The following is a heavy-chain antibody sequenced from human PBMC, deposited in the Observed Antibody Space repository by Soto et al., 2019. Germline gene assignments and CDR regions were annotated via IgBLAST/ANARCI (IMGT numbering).Heavy chain of an antibody. Sequence: SETLSLTCTVSGGSISSSSYYWGWIRQPPGKGLEWIGTIDYSGSTYYNPSLESRVTMSVDTSKNQFSLKLSSVTAADSAVYYCARQSSGWYLSSFDYWGQGTLVTVSS. CDR2: IDYSGST. D-gene: IGHD6-19*01. V-gene: IGHV4-39*01. CDR1: GGSISSSSYY. CDR3: ARQSSGWYLSSFDY. J-gene: IGHJ4*02.